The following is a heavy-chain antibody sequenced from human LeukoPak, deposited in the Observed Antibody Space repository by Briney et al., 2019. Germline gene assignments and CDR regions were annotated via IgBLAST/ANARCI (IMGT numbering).Heavy chain of an antibody. J-gene: IGHJ4*02. CDR3: ARGRGYFGY. V-gene: IGHV4-34*01. CDR2: INHSGST. Sequence: SETLSLTCAVYGGSFSGYYWSWIRQPPGKGLEWIGEINHSGSTNYNPSLKSRVTISVDTSKNQISLKLSSVTAADTAVYYCARGRGYFGYWGQGTLVTVSS. CDR1: GGSFSGYY.